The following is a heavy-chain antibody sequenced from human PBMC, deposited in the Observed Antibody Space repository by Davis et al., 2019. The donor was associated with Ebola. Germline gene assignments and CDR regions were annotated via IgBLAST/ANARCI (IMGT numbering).Heavy chain of an antibody. CDR2: IDPSDSST. CDR1: GYNFAYFW. V-gene: IGHV5-10-1*04. D-gene: IGHD2-15*01. Sequence: GESLKISCKGSGYNFAYFWITWVRQMPGKGLEWMGWIDPSDSSTKYSPSFQGQVTISADKSISTAYLQLSSLKASDTAMYYCARRGYCSGGSCYPVDYYGMDVWGQGTTVTVSS. CDR3: ARRGYCSGGSCYPVDYYGMDV. J-gene: IGHJ6*02.